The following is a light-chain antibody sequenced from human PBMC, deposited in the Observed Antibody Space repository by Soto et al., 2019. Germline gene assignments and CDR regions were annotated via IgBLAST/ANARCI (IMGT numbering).Light chain of an antibody. CDR1: QSVSSN. V-gene: IGKV3-15*01. CDR2: GAS. Sequence: IVMTKSPATLSVSPGERATLSCRASQSVSSNLAWYQQKPGQAPRLLIYGASTRATGIPARFSGSGSGTEFTLTISILQSEDFAVYYCQQYNNWPPVTFGQGTKVDIK. CDR3: QQYNNWPPVT. J-gene: IGKJ1*01.